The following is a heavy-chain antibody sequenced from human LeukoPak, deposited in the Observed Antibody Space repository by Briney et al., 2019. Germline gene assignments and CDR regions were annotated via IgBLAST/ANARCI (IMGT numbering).Heavy chain of an antibody. CDR2: ISGSGGST. J-gene: IGHJ4*02. Sequence: GGSLRLSCAASGFTFSSYAMSWVRQAPGKGLEWVSAISGSGGSTYYADSAKGRFTISRDNSKNTLYPQMNSLRAEDTAVYYCAKEQGFIVVVPAAMDYWGQGTLVTVSS. CDR1: GFTFSSYA. V-gene: IGHV3-23*01. D-gene: IGHD2-2*01. CDR3: AKEQGFIVVVPAAMDY.